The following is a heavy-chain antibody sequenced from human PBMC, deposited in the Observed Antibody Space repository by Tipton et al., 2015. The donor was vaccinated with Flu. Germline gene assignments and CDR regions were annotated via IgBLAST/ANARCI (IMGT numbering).Heavy chain of an antibody. V-gene: IGHV3-48*03. CDR1: GFTFSSYE. J-gene: IGHJ6*02. Sequence: GSLRLSCAASGFTFSSYEMNWVRQAPGKGLEWVSYISSSGSTIYYADSVKGRFTISRDNAKNSLYLQMNSLRAEDTAVYYCARDREPCSGGSCPPHYGMDVWGQGTTVTVSS. CDR2: ISSSGSTI. D-gene: IGHD2-15*01. CDR3: ARDREPCSGGSCPPHYGMDV.